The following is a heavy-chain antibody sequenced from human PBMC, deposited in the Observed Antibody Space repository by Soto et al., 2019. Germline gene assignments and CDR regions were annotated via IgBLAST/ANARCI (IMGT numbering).Heavy chain of an antibody. CDR1: GFTFSSYS. V-gene: IGHV3-21*01. CDR2: ISSSSSYI. Sequence: PGGSLRLSCAASGFTFSSYSMNWVRQAPGKGLEWVSSISSSSSYIYYADSVKGRFTISRDNAKNSLYLQMNSLRAEDTAVYYCARDYYDFWSGYPTAGPEYFQHWGQGTLVTVSS. CDR3: ARDYYDFWSGYPTAGPEYFQH. D-gene: IGHD3-3*01. J-gene: IGHJ1*01.